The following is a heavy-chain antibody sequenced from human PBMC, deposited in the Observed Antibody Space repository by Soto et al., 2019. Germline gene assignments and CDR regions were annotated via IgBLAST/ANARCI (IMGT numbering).Heavy chain of an antibody. Sequence: SEPLSRTCTVSGGSINSYYWSWIGRPAGRGLEWIGRISTSGTTNYNPSLKSRVTMAGDTSRNQFCLQLNSVTAADRAVYYCPRDRTVRGDWFDPWGKGTLVTVPQ. J-gene: IGHJ5*02. CDR1: GGSINSYY. CDR3: PRDRTVRGDWFDP. D-gene: IGHD3-10*01. CDR2: ISTSGTT. V-gene: IGHV4-4*07.